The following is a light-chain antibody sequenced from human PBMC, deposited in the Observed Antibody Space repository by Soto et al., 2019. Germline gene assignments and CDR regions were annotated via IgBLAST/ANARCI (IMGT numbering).Light chain of an antibody. J-gene: IGLJ2*01. Sequence: QSALTQPRSVSGSPGQSVTISCTGTRRDVGGYDYVSWYQQHPGKAPKLMIYDVTRRPSGVPDRFSGSKSDNTASLTISGLQAEDEADYFCCSYAGIDTVFGGGTKLTVL. CDR1: RRDVGGYDY. CDR2: DVT. V-gene: IGLV2-11*01. CDR3: CSYAGIDTV.